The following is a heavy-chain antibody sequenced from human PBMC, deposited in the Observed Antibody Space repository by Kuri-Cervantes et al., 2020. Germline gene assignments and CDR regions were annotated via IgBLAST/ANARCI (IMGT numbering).Heavy chain of an antibody. CDR3: ARVFVEAAASTQTFNP. V-gene: IGHV4-38-2*01. CDR1: GYSISSGYY. CDR2: TYHSGST. J-gene: IGHJ5*02. Sequence: SETLSLTCAVSGYSISSGYYWGWIRQPPGKGLEWIGSTYHSGSTYYNPSLKSRVTISVDTSKNQFSLKLGSVTAADTAVYYCARVFVEAAASTQTFNPWGQGTLVTVSS. D-gene: IGHD6-13*01.